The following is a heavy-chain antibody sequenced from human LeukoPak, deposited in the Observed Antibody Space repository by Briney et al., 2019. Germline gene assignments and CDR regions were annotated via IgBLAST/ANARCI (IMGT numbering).Heavy chain of an antibody. CDR3: ARWEYYGSGSSRRYYYYMDV. J-gene: IGHJ6*03. CDR2: IYYSGST. CDR1: GGSISSYY. D-gene: IGHD3-10*01. Sequence: SETLSLTCTVSGGSISSYYWSWIRQPPGRGLEGIGYIYYSGSTNYNPSLKSRVTISVDTSKNQFSLKLSSVTAADTAVYYCARWEYYGSGSSRRYYYYMDVWGKGTTVTVSS. V-gene: IGHV4-59*12.